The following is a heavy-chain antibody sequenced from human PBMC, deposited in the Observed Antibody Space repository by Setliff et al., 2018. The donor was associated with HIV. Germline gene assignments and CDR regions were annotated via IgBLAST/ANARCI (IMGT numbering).Heavy chain of an antibody. V-gene: IGHV3-48*01. J-gene: IGHJ4*02. CDR1: GFTFSDCS. CDR2: ITSTGSTI. D-gene: IGHD5-12*01. Sequence: PGGSLRLSCAASGFTFSDCSMNWVRQAPGKGLEWISYITSTGSTIFYADSMKGRFTISRDNSKNTLYLQMNSLRAEDTAVYYCAKDPRAAVATICDYWGQGTLVTVSS. CDR3: AKDPRAAVATICDY.